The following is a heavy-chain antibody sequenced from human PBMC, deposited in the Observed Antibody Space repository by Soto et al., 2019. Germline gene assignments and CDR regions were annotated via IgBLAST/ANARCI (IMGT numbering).Heavy chain of an antibody. J-gene: IGHJ3*02. D-gene: IGHD2-21*02. Sequence: QVQLQESGPGLVKPSETLSLTCTVSGGSISSYYWSWIRQPAGKGLEWIGRINTSGSTNNNPSLRSRVTMSVDTSKNQFSLKLSSVTAADTAVYYCARDVVVTAYDAFDIWGRGTMVTVSS. CDR1: GGSISSYY. V-gene: IGHV4-4*07. CDR3: ARDVVVTAYDAFDI. CDR2: INTSGST.